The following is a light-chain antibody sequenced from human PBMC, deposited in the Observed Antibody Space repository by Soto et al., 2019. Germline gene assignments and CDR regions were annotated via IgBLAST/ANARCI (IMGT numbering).Light chain of an antibody. V-gene: IGKV3-20*01. CDR2: GTS. Sequence: IGCTMAPRTPSLSSGGRATPSRRASQSVSSSYLAWYQHKPGRAPRLLIDGTSSRATGIPDRFSGSGSGTDFTLTISRLEPEDFAVYYCQQYDSLVPFGQGTKVDIK. J-gene: IGKJ1*01. CDR1: QSVSSSY. CDR3: QQYDSLVP.